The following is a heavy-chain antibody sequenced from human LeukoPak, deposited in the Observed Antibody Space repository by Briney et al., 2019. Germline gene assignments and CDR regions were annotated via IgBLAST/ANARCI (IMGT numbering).Heavy chain of an antibody. D-gene: IGHD3-10*01. CDR1: GGTFSSYA. V-gene: IGHV1-18*01. J-gene: IGHJ4*02. CDR3: ARDTHPYYGSGSYYNPNDY. CDR2: ISAYNGNT. Sequence: ASVKVSCKASGGTFSSYAISWVRQAPGQGLEWMGWISAYNGNTNYAQKLQGRVTMTTDTSTSTAYMELRSLRSDDTAVYYCARDTHPYYGSGSYYNPNDYWGQGTLVTVSS.